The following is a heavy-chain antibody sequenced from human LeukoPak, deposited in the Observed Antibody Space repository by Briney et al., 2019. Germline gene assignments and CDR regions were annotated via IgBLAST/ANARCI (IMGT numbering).Heavy chain of an antibody. J-gene: IGHJ5*02. CDR2: IYHSGST. CDR3: ASSYYGSGVNWLDP. CDR1: GYSISSGYY. Sequence: PSETLSLTCAVSGYSISSGYYWGWIRQPPGKGLEWIGSIYHSGSTYYNPSLKSRVTISVDTSKNQFSLKLSSVTAADTAVYYCASSYYGSGVNWLDPWGQGTLVTVSS. D-gene: IGHD3-10*01. V-gene: IGHV4-38-2*01.